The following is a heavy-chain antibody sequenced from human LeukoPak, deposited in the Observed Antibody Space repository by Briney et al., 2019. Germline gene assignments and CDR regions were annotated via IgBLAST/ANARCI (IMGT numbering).Heavy chain of an antibody. CDR1: GFTFSNAW. Sequence: GGSLRLSCAASGFTFSNAWMSWVRQPPGKGLEWVGRIKSKTDGGTTDYAAPVKGRFTISRDDSKNTLYLQMNSLKTEDTAVYYCTTDRVNYYDSSGYDYWGQGTLVTVSS. J-gene: IGHJ4*02. CDR2: IKSKTDGGTT. V-gene: IGHV3-15*01. D-gene: IGHD3-22*01. CDR3: TTDRVNYYDSSGYDY.